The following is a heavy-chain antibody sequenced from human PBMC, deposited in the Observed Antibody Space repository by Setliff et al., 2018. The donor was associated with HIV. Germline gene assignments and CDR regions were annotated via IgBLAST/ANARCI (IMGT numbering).Heavy chain of an antibody. V-gene: IGHV3-49*04. CDR3: TRDFGYDYVWGSYRYEDY. D-gene: IGHD3-16*02. CDR1: GFIFHDYS. CDR2: IRGRAYGGTT. J-gene: IGHJ4*02. Sequence: GESLRLSCAASGFIFHDYSMAWARQAPGKGLEWLGFIRGRAYGGTTEYAASVKGRFTISRDDSKSIAYLQMNSLKTEDTAVYYCTRDFGYDYVWGSYRYEDYWGQGTVVTVSS.